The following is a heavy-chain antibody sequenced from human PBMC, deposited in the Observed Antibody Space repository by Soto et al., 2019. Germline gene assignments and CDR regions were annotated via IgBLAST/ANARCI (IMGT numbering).Heavy chain of an antibody. CDR1: GFALSTSGMG. CDR2: MYWAGAK. D-gene: IGHD1-26*01. V-gene: IGHV2-5*02. CDR3: AHRTPGGPFSA. Sequence: QITLKESGPTLVKPTQTLTLTCPFSGFALSTSGMGVVWFRQPPGKALEWLAVMYWAGAKRYSPSLTSRLKLTEGTSKNHVVRTVPNTNPVDTAIYYCAHRTPGGPFSAWGQGTLVTVSS. J-gene: IGHJ5*02.